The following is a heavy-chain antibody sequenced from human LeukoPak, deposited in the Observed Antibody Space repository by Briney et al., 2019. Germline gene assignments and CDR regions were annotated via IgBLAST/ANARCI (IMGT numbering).Heavy chain of an antibody. CDR3: ARDGSCSSTSCSYYYYYYYMDV. CDR1: GFTFSSYS. D-gene: IGHD2-2*01. Sequence: PGGSLRLSCAASGFTFSSYSMNWVRQAPGKGLEWISSISSSSSYIYYADSVKGRFAISRDNAKNSLYLQMNSLRAEDTAVYYCARDGSCSSTSCSYYYYYYYMDVWGKGTTVTVSS. J-gene: IGHJ6*03. V-gene: IGHV3-21*01. CDR2: ISSSSSYI.